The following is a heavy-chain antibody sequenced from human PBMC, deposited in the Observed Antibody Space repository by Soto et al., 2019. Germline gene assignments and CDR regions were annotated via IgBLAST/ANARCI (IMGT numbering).Heavy chain of an antibody. D-gene: IGHD2-15*01. V-gene: IGHV4-31*03. CDR2: IYYSGST. CDR3: ARIPVVSYYYYGMDV. CDR1: RGSISSGGYY. Sequence: QVHLQESGPGLVEPSQTLSRTCTVSRGSISSGGYYWGWIRQHPGKGQGWIGYIYYSGSTYYNPSHKSRVTVSVDTYKNQFPLKLSSVTAADTAVYYCARIPVVSYYYYGMDVWGQGTTVTVFS. J-gene: IGHJ6*02.